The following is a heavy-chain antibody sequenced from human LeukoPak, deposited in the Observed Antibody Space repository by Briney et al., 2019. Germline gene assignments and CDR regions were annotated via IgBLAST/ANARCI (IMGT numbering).Heavy chain of an antibody. J-gene: IGHJ4*02. CDR1: GGSISSYQ. Sequence: PSETLSLTCTVSGGSISSYQWSWIRQPPGKGLECIGNIYYSGSTNYDPSLKSRVTISVDTSKNQFSLKLSSVTAADTAVYYCARGSVRGYFDWLRVPRKFDYWGQGTLVTVSS. V-gene: IGHV4-59*12. CDR2: IYYSGST. D-gene: IGHD3-9*01. CDR3: ARGSVRGYFDWLRVPRKFDY.